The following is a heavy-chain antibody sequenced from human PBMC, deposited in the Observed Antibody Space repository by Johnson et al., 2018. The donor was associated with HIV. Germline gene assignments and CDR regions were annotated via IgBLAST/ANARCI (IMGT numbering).Heavy chain of an antibody. CDR3: AKDCALVGATVWPDAFDI. J-gene: IGHJ3*02. CDR2: ISWNSGSI. CDR1: GFTFDDYA. D-gene: IGHD1-26*01. Sequence: EVQLVESGGGLVQPGRSLRLSCAASGFTFDDYAMHWVRQAPGKGLEWVSGISWNSGSIGYADSVKGRFTISRDNAKNSLYLQMNSLRAEDTALYYCAKDCALVGATVWPDAFDIWGQGTMVTVSS. V-gene: IGHV3-9*01.